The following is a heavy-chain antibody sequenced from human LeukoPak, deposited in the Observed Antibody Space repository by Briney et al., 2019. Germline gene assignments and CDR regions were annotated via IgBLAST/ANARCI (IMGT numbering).Heavy chain of an antibody. J-gene: IGHJ4*02. Sequence: SETLSLTCTVSGGSISSYYWSWIRQPPGKGLEWIGYIYYSGSTNYNPSLKSRVTISVDTSKNQFSLKLSSVTAADTAVYYCARDGVYYDSSGADYWGQGTLVTVSS. CDR3: ARDGVYYDSSGADY. V-gene: IGHV4-59*12. CDR2: IYYSGST. D-gene: IGHD3-22*01. CDR1: GGSISSYY.